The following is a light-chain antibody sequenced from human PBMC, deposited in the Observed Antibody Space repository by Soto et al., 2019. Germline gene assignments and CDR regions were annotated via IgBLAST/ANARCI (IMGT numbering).Light chain of an antibody. Sequence: EIVMTRSPATLSLSPGERATLSCRAGQGVTTNFAWYQQKSGQSPRLLIYDASIRATGVPARFSGTGSETDFTLTISGLQSEDSAVYFCQQYNNWPFSFGQGTRLEIK. CDR2: DAS. CDR1: QGVTTN. V-gene: IGKV3-15*01. J-gene: IGKJ5*01. CDR3: QQYNNWPFS.